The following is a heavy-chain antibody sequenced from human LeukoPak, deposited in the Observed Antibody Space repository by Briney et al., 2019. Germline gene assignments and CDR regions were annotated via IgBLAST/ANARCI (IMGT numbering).Heavy chain of an antibody. Sequence: PGGSLRLSCAASGFTFSSYAMSWVRQAPGKGLEWVSAISGSGGSTYYADSVKGRFTISRDNSKNTLYLQMNSLRAEDTAVYYCAQTSYYYDSSGYPDYWGQGTLVTVSS. V-gene: IGHV3-23*01. J-gene: IGHJ4*02. D-gene: IGHD3-22*01. CDR3: AQTSYYYDSSGYPDY. CDR2: ISGSGGST. CDR1: GFTFSSYA.